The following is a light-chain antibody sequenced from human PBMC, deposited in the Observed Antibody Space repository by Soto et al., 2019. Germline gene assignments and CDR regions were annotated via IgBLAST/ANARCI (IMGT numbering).Light chain of an antibody. V-gene: IGKV1-5*03. CDR3: KKYNSYSWM. J-gene: IGKJ1*01. CDR2: KES. Sequence: DIQMTQSPCTLSASVRGRGTITFLASQSISSWLAWYKQKQGKAHKLMIYKESSLESGVTQRFSGSGSGKEFTITIRSMQNDDFENYYCKKYNSYSWMVGKGSKVDNK. CDR1: QSISSW.